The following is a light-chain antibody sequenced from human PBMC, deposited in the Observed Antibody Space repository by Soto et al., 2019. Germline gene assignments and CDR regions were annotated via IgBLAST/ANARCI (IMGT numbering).Light chain of an antibody. V-gene: IGKV1-39*01. CDR2: ATS. CDR3: QQSHSTPT. J-gene: IGKJ4*01. CDR1: QTISID. Sequence: DIQMTQSPSSLSASVGDRVTITCRASQTISIDLNWYQQKPGKVPTLLISATSTLQSGVPSRFVGSGSGTDFTPTISSLQPEDFATYYCQQSHSTPTFGGGTKVEIK.